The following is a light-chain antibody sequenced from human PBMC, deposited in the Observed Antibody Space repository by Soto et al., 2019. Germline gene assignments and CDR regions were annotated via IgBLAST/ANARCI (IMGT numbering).Light chain of an antibody. CDR1: RSVGGML. CDR2: RAS. CDR3: QQYTHSPYT. V-gene: IGKV3-20*01. J-gene: IGKJ2*01. Sequence: IVLTQSPGTPSLSPGERATLSCRASRSVGGMLLAWYQQKPGQAPRLLIYRASGRATGIPDRFSGSGSGTDFTLTISRLEPEDSAIYYCQQYTHSPYTFGQGTKLEI.